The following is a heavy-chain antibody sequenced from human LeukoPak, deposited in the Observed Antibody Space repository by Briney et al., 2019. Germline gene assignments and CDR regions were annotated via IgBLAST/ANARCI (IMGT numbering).Heavy chain of an antibody. CDR1: GYTFTSYG. V-gene: IGHV1-18*01. CDR2: ISAYNGNT. CDR3: ARSSSSWYEFDY. D-gene: IGHD6-13*01. Sequence: ASVKVSCKASGYTFTSYGISWVRQAPGQGLEWMGWISAYNGNTNYAQKLQGRVTMTTNTSTSTAYMELRSLRSDDTAVYYCARSSSSWYEFDYWGQGTLVTVSS. J-gene: IGHJ4*02.